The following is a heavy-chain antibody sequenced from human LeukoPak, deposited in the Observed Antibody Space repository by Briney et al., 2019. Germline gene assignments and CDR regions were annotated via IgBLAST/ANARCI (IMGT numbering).Heavy chain of an antibody. Sequence: GGSLRLSCAASGFTFSSYAMNWVRQAPGKGLERVSGIGTSAGSTPYADSVKGRFTISRDNSRNTLYLQMNSLRVEDTAVYYCAKKVGGIYAFDIWGQGTMVTVSS. V-gene: IGHV3-23*01. CDR3: AKKVGGIYAFDI. D-gene: IGHD1-26*01. J-gene: IGHJ3*02. CDR1: GFTFSSYA. CDR2: IGTSAGST.